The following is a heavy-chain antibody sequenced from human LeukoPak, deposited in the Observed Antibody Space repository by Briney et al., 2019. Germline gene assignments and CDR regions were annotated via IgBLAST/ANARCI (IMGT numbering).Heavy chain of an antibody. V-gene: IGHV1-46*01. CDR2: INPSDGTT. CDR3: ARGPTDMDFDY. CDR1: GYTFTKSDY. Sequence: ASVKVSCKASGYTFTKSDYMHWVRQAPGQGLEWMGIINPSDGTTFYAQKFQGRVTMTRDTSTNTVYMELSSLRSVDTAVFYCARGPTDMDFDYWGQGSLVTVSS. J-gene: IGHJ4*02.